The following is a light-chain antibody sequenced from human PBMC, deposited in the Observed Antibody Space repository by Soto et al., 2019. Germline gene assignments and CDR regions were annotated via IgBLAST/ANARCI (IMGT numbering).Light chain of an antibody. CDR1: QSISSW. CDR3: QQYQSYWT. Sequence: DIQMTQSPSTLSASVGDRVTITCRASQSISSWLAWYQQKPGKAPNLLIYKASSFQSGVPSRFSGSGSGTEFTLTISSLQPDDFATYYCQQYQSYWTFGQGTKVEIK. V-gene: IGKV1-5*03. J-gene: IGKJ1*01. CDR2: KAS.